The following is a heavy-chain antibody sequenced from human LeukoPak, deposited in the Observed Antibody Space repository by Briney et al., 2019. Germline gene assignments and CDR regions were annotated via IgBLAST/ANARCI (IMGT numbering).Heavy chain of an antibody. D-gene: IGHD2-2*01. Sequence: GGSLRLSCAASGFTFSSNGMSWVRQAPGRGLEWVSVISGSGGSPDYTDSVKGRFTISRDNSKNTLYLQVNSLRAEDTAVYYCAKGGKTIMCPTSCYDYWGQGTLVTVSS. CDR3: AKGGKTIMCPTSCYDY. J-gene: IGHJ4*02. V-gene: IGHV3-23*01. CDR2: ISGSGGSP. CDR1: GFTFSSNG.